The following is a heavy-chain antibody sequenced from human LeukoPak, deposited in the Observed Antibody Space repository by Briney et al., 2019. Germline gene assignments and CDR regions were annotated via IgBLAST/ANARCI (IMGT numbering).Heavy chain of an antibody. J-gene: IGHJ4*02. CDR2: ISASGDSE. CDR3: AKDRPQFSNGWPGFDY. D-gene: IGHD6-19*01. V-gene: IGHV3-23*01. Sequence: GGSLRLSCEVSGFTFSNYAMSWVRRAPGQGLEWVSVISASGDSEHLADSVKGRFTISRDNSKNTVYLHLDSLRVEDTAVYYCAKDRPQFSNGWPGFDYWGQGDMVIVSS. CDR1: GFTFSNYA.